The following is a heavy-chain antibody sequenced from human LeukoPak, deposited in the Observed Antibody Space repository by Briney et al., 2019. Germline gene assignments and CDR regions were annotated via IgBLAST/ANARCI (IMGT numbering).Heavy chain of an antibody. J-gene: IGHJ3*02. CDR1: GGSISSYY. CDR3: ATQRHYYDSSGYYLGSSYAFDI. Sequence: SETLSLTCTVSGGSISSYYWSWIRQPAGKGLEWIGRIYTSGSTNYNPSLKSRVTMSVDTSKNQFSLKLSSVTAADTAVYYCATQRHYYDSSGYYLGSSYAFDIWGQGTMVTVSS. CDR2: IYTSGST. V-gene: IGHV4-4*07. D-gene: IGHD3-22*01.